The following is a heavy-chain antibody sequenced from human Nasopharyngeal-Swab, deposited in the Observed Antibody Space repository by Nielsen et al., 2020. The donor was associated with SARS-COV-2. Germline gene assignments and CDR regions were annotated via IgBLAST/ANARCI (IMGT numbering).Heavy chain of an antibody. CDR1: GGTFRSYA. CDR2: IIPILGIA. V-gene: IGHV1-69*04. Sequence: SVKVSCKASGGTFRSYAISWVRQAPGQGLEWMGRIIPILGIANYAQKFQGRVTITADKSTSTAYMELSSLRSEDTAVYYCARSITMVRGSPPDYYGMDVWGQGTTVTVSS. CDR3: ARSITMVRGSPPDYYGMDV. J-gene: IGHJ6*02. D-gene: IGHD3-10*01.